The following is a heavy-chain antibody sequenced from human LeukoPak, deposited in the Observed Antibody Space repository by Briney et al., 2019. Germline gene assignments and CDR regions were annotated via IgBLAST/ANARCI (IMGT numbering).Heavy chain of an antibody. D-gene: IGHD2-2*01. CDR3: ARTTEDCSSTSCYQYWFDP. Sequence: NSSETLSLTCTVSGGSISSYYWSWIRQPPGKGLEWIGYIDYSGSTNYNPSLKSRVTISIDTSKNQFSLKLNSVTAADTAVYYCARTTEDCSSTSCYQYWFDPWGQGTLVTVSS. J-gene: IGHJ5*02. V-gene: IGHV4-59*01. CDR2: IDYSGST. CDR1: GGSISSYY.